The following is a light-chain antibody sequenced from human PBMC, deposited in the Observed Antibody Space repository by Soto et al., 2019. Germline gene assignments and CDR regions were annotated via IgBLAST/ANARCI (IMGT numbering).Light chain of an antibody. J-gene: IGKJ2*01. CDR3: QQYGSSLGT. V-gene: IGKV3-20*01. CDR1: QSVSSSY. Sequence: EIVLTKSPGTLSLSPGERATLSCRASQSVSSSYLAWYQQKPGQAPRLLIYGASSRATGNPDRFSGSGSGTAFTLTISRLEPEDFAVYYCQQYGSSLGTFGQGTKLEIK. CDR2: GAS.